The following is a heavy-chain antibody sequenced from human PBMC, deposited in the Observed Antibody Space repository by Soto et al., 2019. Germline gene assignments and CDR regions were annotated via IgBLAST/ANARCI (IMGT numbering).Heavy chain of an antibody. CDR1: GFTFGDYA. D-gene: IGHD3-3*01. V-gene: IGHV3-49*05. J-gene: IGHJ6*02. CDR3: TRGSPYYDFWSGPHRAMDV. Sequence: NPGGSLRLSCTASGFTFGDYAMSWFRQAPGKGLEWVGFIRSKAYGGTTEYAASVKGRFTISRDDSKSIAYLQMNSLKTEDTAVYYCTRGSPYYDFWSGPHRAMDVWGQGTTVTVSS. CDR2: IRSKAYGGTT.